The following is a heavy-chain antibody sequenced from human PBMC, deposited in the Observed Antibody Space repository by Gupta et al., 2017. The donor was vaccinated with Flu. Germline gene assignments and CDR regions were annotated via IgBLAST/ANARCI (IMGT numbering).Heavy chain of an antibody. CDR3: AKGVAXRLEDYYYYYMDV. D-gene: IGHD6-6*01. J-gene: IGHJ6*03. CDR2: IWFDGNNE. Sequence: MHWVRQAPGKGLEWVAAIWFDGNNEYYADSVKGRFTVSRDNSKNTLYLQMNSLRGEDTAVXYXAKGVAXRLEDYYYYYMDVWGKGTKVTVSS. V-gene: IGHV3-33*06.